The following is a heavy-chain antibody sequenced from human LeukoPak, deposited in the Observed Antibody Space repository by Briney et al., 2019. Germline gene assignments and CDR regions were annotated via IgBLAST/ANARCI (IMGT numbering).Heavy chain of an antibody. CDR2: INHSGST. D-gene: IGHD3-10*01. J-gene: IGHJ4*02. CDR3: ARGSVRGDRRETKTYYFDY. V-gene: IGHV4-34*01. Sequence: PSETLSLTCAVYGGSFSGYYWSWIRQPPGKGLEWIGEINHSGSTNYNPSLKSRVTISVDTSKNQFSLKLSSVTAADTAVYYCARGSVRGDRRETKTYYFDYWGQGTLVTVSS. CDR1: GGSFSGYY.